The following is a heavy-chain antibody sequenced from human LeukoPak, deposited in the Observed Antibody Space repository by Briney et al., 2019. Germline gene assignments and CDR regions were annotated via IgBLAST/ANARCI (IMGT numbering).Heavy chain of an antibody. Sequence: GGSLRLSCEASGFTFSSYEMNWVRQAPGKGLEWVSYMVSSGRTIYYADSVKGRFTISRDNAKNSLYLQVNSLRAGDTAVYYCARDAGRRSGLMDVWGQGTTVTVSS. CDR2: MVSSGRTI. CDR3: ARDAGRRSGLMDV. J-gene: IGHJ6*02. D-gene: IGHD3-10*01. V-gene: IGHV3-48*03. CDR1: GFTFSSYE.